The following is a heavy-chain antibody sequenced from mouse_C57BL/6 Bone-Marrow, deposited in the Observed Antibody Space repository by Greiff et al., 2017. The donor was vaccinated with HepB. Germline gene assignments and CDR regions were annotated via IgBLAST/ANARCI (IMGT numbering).Heavy chain of an antibody. J-gene: IGHJ4*01. CDR2: IDPNSGGT. CDR3: ARNGLTTVVAPYYAMDY. D-gene: IGHD1-1*01. CDR1: GYTFTSYW. Sequence: QVQLQQPGAELVKPGASVKLSCKASGYTFTSYWMHWVKLRPGRGLEWIGRIDPNSGGTKYNEKFKSKATLTVDKPSSTAYMQLSSLTSEDSAVYYCARNGLTTVVAPYYAMDYWGQVTSVTVSS. V-gene: IGHV1-72*01.